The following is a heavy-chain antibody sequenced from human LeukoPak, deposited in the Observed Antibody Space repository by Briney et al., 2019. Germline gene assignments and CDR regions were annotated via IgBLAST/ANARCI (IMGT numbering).Heavy chain of an antibody. CDR3: AKSGGMVRGVIRAFDI. CDR2: ISGSGGST. Sequence: GGSLRLSCAASEFTFSSYAMSWVRQAPGKGLEWVSAISGSGGSTYYADSVKGRFTISRDNSKNTLYLQMNSLRAEDTAVYYCAKSGGMVRGVIRAFDIWGQGTMVTVSS. CDR1: EFTFSSYA. D-gene: IGHD3-10*01. V-gene: IGHV3-23*01. J-gene: IGHJ3*02.